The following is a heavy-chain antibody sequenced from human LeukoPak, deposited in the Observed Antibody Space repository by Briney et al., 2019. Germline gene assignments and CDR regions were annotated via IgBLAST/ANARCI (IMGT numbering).Heavy chain of an antibody. V-gene: IGHV4-34*01. CDR2: INQSGGA. Sequence: SETLSLSCAVSGGSFNDYFWSWIRQAPGKGLEWIGEINQSGGANYNPSLKSRVTISIDTSRNQFSLKVNSMTAADTAVYYCARGGDFLTGYYYFEYWGQRSLVTVSA. D-gene: IGHD3-9*01. J-gene: IGHJ4*02. CDR3: ARGGDFLTGYYYFEY. CDR1: GGSFNDYF.